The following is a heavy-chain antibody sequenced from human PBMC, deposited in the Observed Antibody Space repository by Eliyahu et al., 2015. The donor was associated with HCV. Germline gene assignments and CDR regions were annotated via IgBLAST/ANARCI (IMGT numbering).Heavy chain of an antibody. Sequence: EVQLVQSGAXVKKPGEXLKIXXQXSGYSFTXYWIGXVRQRPGKGLEWMGIIYPGDSDTRYSPSFQGQVTISADKSISTAYLQWSSLKASDTAMYYCARGVYCTNGVCYTFDYWGQGTLVTVSS. J-gene: IGHJ4*02. D-gene: IGHD2-8*01. CDR2: IYPGDSDT. V-gene: IGHV5-51*03. CDR1: GYSFTXYW. CDR3: ARGVYCTNGVCYTFDY.